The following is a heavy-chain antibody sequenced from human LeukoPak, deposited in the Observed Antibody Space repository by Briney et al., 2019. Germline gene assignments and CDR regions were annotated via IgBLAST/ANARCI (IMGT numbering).Heavy chain of an antibody. D-gene: IGHD3-3*01. CDR1: GFTFDDYA. CDR3: AKEGDFWSGYLVGYYFDY. CDR2: ISGDGGST. Sequence: PGGSLRLSCAASGFTFDDYAMPWVRQAPGKGLEWVSLISGDGGSTYYADSEKGRFTISRDNSKNSLYLQMNSLRTEDTALYYCAKEGDFWSGYLVGYYFDYWGQGTLVTVSS. J-gene: IGHJ4*02. V-gene: IGHV3-43*02.